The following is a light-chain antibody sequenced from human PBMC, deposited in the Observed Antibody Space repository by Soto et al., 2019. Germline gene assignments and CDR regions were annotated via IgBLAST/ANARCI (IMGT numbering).Light chain of an antibody. CDR2: GAS. J-gene: IGKJ5*01. CDR1: QSVSSN. V-gene: IGKV3D-15*01. Sequence: EIVMTQSPATLSVSPGERATLSCRGSQSVSSNLVWYRQKPGQAPGLLVYGASKRATGTPDRFIGSGSGTDFTLTISRLEPEDFAVYYWQYYDKLAKAITFGQGTRLEI. CDR3: QYYDKLAKAIT.